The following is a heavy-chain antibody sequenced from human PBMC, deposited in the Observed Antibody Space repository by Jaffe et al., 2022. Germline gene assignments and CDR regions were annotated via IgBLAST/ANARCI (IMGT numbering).Heavy chain of an antibody. CDR2: ISYSGST. D-gene: IGHD5-12*01. CDR1: GGSISSYY. J-gene: IGHJ4*02. CDR3: ARAYSGYDYYRD. V-gene: IGHV4-59*01. Sequence: QVQLQESGPGLVKPSETLSLTCTVSGGSISSYYWSWIRQSPGKGLEWIGYISYSGSTNYNPSLKSRVTIAADKSKNQFSLKLDSVTAADTAVYYCARAYSGYDYYRDWGQGTLVTVSS.